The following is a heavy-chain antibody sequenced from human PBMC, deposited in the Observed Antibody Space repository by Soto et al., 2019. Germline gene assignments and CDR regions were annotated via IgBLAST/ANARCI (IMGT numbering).Heavy chain of an antibody. D-gene: IGHD7-27*01. J-gene: IGHJ4*02. CDR1: DDSISSTSYY. CDR3: ARRWGRTFDY. Sequence: KPSETLSLTCTVSDDSISSTSYYWGWIRQPPGKGLEWIGSIYYSGNTYYNPSLKSRLTISVDTSKNHFSLKLSSVTAADTAVYYCARRWGRTFDYWGQGTLVTVSS. V-gene: IGHV4-39*01. CDR2: IYYSGNT.